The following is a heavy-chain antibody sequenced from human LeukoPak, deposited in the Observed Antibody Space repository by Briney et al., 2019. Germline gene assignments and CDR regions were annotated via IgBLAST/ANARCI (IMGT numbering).Heavy chain of an antibody. CDR2: IHFGGPS. CDR3: PTSYDRHGYYYDF. D-gene: IGHD3-22*01. Sequence: SDTLSLTCNVSGGSMSTSGYYWGWIRQPPGKGPEWVATIHFGGPSYYNASLKSRLTISVDTSKKYFSLRLTSVTAADTAVYYCPTSYDRHGYYYDFWGRGLRVAVSS. J-gene: IGHJ4*02. V-gene: IGHV4-39*02. CDR1: GGSMSTSGYY.